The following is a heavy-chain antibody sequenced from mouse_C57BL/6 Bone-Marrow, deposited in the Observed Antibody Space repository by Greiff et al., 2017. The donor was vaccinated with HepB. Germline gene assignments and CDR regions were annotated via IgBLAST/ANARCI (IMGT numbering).Heavy chain of an antibody. D-gene: IGHD5-5*01. CDR3: ARSGRLPSAGDY. Sequence: VQLQQSGPGLVKPSQSLSLTCSVTGYSITSGYYWNWIRQFPGNKLEWMGYISYDGSNNYNPSLKNRISITRDTSKNQFFLKLNSVTTEDTATYYCARSGRLPSAGDYWGQGTSVTVSS. CDR2: ISYDGSN. V-gene: IGHV3-6*01. CDR1: GYSITSGYY. J-gene: IGHJ4*01.